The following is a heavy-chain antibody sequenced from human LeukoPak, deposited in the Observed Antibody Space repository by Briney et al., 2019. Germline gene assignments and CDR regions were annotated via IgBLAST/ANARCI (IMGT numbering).Heavy chain of an antibody. CDR1: GFTFSSYA. D-gene: IGHD4-17*01. V-gene: IGHV3-23*01. Sequence: GGSLRLSCAASGFTFSSYAMSWVRQAPGEGLEWVSAISGSGGSTYYADSGKGRFTISRDNAKNSLYLQMNSLRVEDTAVYYCARDATTELGTVYMDVWGKGTTVTISS. J-gene: IGHJ6*03. CDR3: ARDATTELGTVYMDV. CDR2: ISGSGGST.